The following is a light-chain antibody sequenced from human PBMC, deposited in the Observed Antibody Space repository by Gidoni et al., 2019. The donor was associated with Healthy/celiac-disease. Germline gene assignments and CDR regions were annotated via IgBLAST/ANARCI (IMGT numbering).Light chain of an antibody. CDR2: GAS. CDR3: QQYGSSPPYS. Sequence: EIVLTQSPGTRSLSPGERATLSCRASQSVSSCYLAWYQQKPGQAPRLLIYGASSRATGIPDRFSGSGSGTDFTLTISRLEPEDFAVYYCQQYGSSPPYSLGQGTKLEIK. V-gene: IGKV3-20*01. J-gene: IGKJ2*03. CDR1: QSVSSCY.